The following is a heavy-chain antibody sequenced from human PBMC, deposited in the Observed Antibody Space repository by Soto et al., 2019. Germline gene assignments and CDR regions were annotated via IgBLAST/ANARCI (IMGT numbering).Heavy chain of an antibody. CDR3: ARSSSRGSCYLAFDI. Sequence: QLQLQESGPGLVKPSETLSLTCTVSGGSISSSSYYWGWIRQPPGKGLEWIGSIYYSGSTYYNPSLKSRVTISVDTSKNQVSLKLSSVTAADTAVYYCARSSSRGSCYLAFDIWGQGTMVTVSS. V-gene: IGHV4-39*01. CDR1: GGSISSSSYY. CDR2: IYYSGST. D-gene: IGHD2-15*01. J-gene: IGHJ3*02.